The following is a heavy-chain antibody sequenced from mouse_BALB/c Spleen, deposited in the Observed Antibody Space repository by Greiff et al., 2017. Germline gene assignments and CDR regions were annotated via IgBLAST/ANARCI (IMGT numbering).Heavy chain of an antibody. D-gene: IGHD1-1*01. J-gene: IGHJ3*01. CDR2: ISSGGST. CDR1: GFTFSSYA. CDR3: ARGTVEGWFAY. V-gene: IGHV5-6-5*01. Sequence: VQLKQPGAELVKPGGSLKLSCAASGFTFSSYAMSWVRQTPEKRLAWVASISSGGSTYYTDSVKGRVTISRDNAREILYRQMSSLRAEDTDMYYCARGTVEGWFAYWGQGTLVKVSA.